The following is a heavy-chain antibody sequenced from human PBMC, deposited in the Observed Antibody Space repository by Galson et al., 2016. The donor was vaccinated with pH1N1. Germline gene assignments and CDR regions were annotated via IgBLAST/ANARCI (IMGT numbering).Heavy chain of an antibody. D-gene: IGHD5-18*01. CDR2: INPNSGGT. CDR1: GYTFTDYY. Sequence: SVKVSCKASGYTFTDYYIHWVRQAPGQGLEWMGWINPNSGGTDYSQKFQGRVTMTRDTSISTGYMELSRLRSDDTAVYYWARVEYRNGYYYMDGWGKGTTVTVSS. CDR3: ARVEYRNGYYYMDG. J-gene: IGHJ6*03. V-gene: IGHV1-2*02.